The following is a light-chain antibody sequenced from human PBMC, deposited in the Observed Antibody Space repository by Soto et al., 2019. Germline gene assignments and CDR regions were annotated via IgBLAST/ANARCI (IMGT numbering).Light chain of an antibody. V-gene: IGKV1-39*01. CDR3: QQSHSIPYT. Sequence: DIQMTQSPASLSASVGDRVTITCRASQTISSYLKWYQQKPGQAPKLLIYAASSLQSGVPSKFSGSGSGTDFTLTISSLQPEDFATYYCQQSHSIPYTVGQGTKLEIK. CDR2: AAS. J-gene: IGKJ2*01. CDR1: QTISSY.